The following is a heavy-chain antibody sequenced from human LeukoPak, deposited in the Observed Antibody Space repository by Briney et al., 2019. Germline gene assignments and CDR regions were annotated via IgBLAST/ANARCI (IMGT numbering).Heavy chain of an antibody. CDR3: AKDHSSSWPKNWFDP. Sequence: PGGSLRLSCAASGFSVSSNYMSWVRQAPGKGLEWVSVNYRGGSTYYADSVKGRFTISRDNSKNTLYLQMNSLRAEDTAVYYCAKDHSSSWPKNWFDPWGQGTLVTVSS. CDR2: NYRGGST. CDR1: GFSVSSNY. J-gene: IGHJ5*02. D-gene: IGHD6-13*01. V-gene: IGHV3-66*01.